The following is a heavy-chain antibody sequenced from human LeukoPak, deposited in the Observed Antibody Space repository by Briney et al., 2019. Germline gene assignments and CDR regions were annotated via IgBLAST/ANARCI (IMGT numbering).Heavy chain of an antibody. CDR3: ARQQWLLLIWMGSFDC. Sequence: GRSLRLSCAASGFRFSDHAMHWVRRAPGKGLEWVAVISYDGSNKYYADSVKGRFTISRDNSKNTLYLQMNSLRTEDTAVYYCARQQWLLLIWMGSFDCWGQGALVTVSS. V-gene: IGHV3-30-3*01. CDR1: GFRFSDHA. J-gene: IGHJ4*02. D-gene: IGHD6-19*01. CDR2: ISYDGSNK.